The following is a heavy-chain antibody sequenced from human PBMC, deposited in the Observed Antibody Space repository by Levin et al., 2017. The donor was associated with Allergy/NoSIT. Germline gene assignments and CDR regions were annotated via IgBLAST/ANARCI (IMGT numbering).Heavy chain of an antibody. CDR1: GFTLSRYW. D-gene: IGHD3-9*01. Sequence: GGSLRLSCVGSGFTLSRYWMHWVRQAPGKGLMWISRISDDGNTINYADSVKGRFTISRDFAKNTLYLQMNSLRAEDTAVYYSARDLSGYSDYWGQGALVTVSS. J-gene: IGHJ4*02. CDR3: ARDLSGYSDY. V-gene: IGHV3-74*01. CDR2: ISDDGNTI.